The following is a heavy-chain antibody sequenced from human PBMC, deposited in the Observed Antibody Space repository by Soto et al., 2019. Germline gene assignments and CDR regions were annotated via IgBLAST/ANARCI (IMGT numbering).Heavy chain of an antibody. CDR1: GFTFSSYS. D-gene: IGHD3-10*01. J-gene: IGHJ6*03. Sequence: GGSLRLSCAASGFTFSSYSMNWVRQAPGKGLEWVSSISSSSSYIYYADSVKGRFTISRDNAKNSLYLQMNSLRAEDTAVYYCARDSSSPLWFGESLSAYYYYYYMDVWGKGTTVTVSS. CDR3: ARDSSSPLWFGESLSAYYYYYYMDV. CDR2: ISSSSSYI. V-gene: IGHV3-21*01.